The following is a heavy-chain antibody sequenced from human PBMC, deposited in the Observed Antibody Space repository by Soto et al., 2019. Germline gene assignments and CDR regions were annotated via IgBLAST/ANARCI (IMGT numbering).Heavy chain of an antibody. V-gene: IGHV3-7*01. J-gene: IGHJ5*02. CDR2: IKQDGSEK. D-gene: IGHD3-3*01. CDR3: AGNAGPYYDFWSGYRPYSWFDP. Sequence: GGSLRLSCAASGFTFSSYWMSWVRQAPGKGLEWVANIKQDGSEKYYVDSVKGRFTISRDNAKNSLYLQMNSLRAEDTAVYYCAGNAGPYYDFWSGYRPYSWFDPWGQGTLVTVSS. CDR1: GFTFSSYW.